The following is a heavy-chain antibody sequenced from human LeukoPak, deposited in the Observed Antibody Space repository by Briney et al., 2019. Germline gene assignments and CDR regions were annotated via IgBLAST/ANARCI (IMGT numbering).Heavy chain of an antibody. CDR1: GFTFSSYW. CDR2: INSDGSST. V-gene: IGHV3-74*01. D-gene: IGHD2-21*02. CDR3: AKAGKAYRGGDCYCDY. Sequence: GGSLRLSCAASGFTFSSYWMHWVRQAPGKGLVWVSRINSDGSSTSYADSVKGRFTISRDNSKNTLYLQMNSLRAEDTAVFYCAKAGKAYRGGDCYCDYWGQGTLVTVSS. J-gene: IGHJ4*02.